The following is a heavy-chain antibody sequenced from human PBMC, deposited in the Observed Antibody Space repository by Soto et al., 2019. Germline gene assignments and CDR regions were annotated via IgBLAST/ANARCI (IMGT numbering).Heavy chain of an antibody. Sequence: ASVKVSCKASGYTFTSYAMHWVRQAPGQRLEWMGWINAGNGNTKYSQKFQGRVTITRDTSASTAYMELSSLRPEDTAVYYCARLSYGDYPNWFDPWGQGTLVTVSS. D-gene: IGHD4-17*01. J-gene: IGHJ5*02. CDR2: INAGNGNT. CDR1: GYTFTSYA. V-gene: IGHV1-3*01. CDR3: ARLSYGDYPNWFDP.